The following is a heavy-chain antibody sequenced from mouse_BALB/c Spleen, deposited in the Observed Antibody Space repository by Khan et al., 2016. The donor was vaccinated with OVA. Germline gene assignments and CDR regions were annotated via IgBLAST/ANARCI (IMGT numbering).Heavy chain of an antibody. CDR1: GDSITSGY. CDR3: ASNYYGSTYWYFDV. J-gene: IGHJ1*01. V-gene: IGHV3-8*02. CDR2: INYSGST. D-gene: IGHD1-1*01. Sequence: EVQLQESGPSLVKPSQTLSLTCSVTGDSITSGYWNWIRKFPGNKLEYMGYINYSGSTYYNPSLQSRISITRDTSKNQYYLQFNSVTTEDTATYYCASNYYGSTYWYFDVWGAGTTVTVSS.